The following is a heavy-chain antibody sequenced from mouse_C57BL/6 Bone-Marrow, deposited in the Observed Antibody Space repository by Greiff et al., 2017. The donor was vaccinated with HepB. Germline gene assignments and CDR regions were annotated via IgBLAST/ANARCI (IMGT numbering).Heavy chain of an antibody. D-gene: IGHD2-4*01. CDR2: IWRGGST. V-gene: IGHV2-5*01. CDR1: GFSLTSYG. J-gene: IGHJ4*01. Sequence: QVQLKESGPGLVQPSQSLSITCTVSGFSLTSYGVHWVRQSPGKGLEWLGVIWRGGSTDYNAAFMSRLSITKDNSKSQVFFKMNSLQADDTAIYYCAKNWIHYDRYYFAMDYWGQGTSVTVSS. CDR3: AKNWIHYDRYYFAMDY.